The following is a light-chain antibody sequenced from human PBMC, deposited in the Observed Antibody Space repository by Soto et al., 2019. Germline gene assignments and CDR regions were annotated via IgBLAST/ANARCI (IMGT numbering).Light chain of an antibody. CDR2: AAS. J-gene: IGKJ1*01. V-gene: IGKV1-39*01. CDR1: QSISSY. Sequence: DIQMTQSPSSLSASVGDRVTITCRASQSISSYLNWYHQKPGKAPKLLIYAASTLQSGVPSRFSGSGSGTDFTLTISSLQPEDFATYYCQQSYITPWTFGQGTQVEIK. CDR3: QQSYITPWT.